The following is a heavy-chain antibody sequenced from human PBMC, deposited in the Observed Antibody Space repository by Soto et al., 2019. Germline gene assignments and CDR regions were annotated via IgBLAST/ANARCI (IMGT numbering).Heavy chain of an antibody. CDR1: GYTFTSYG. J-gene: IGHJ6*02. Sequence: QVQLVQSGAEVKKPGASVKVSCKASGYTFTSYGISWVRQAPGQGLEWMGWISAYNGNTNYAQKLQGRVTMTTDTSTSTAYMELRSLRSDDTAVYYCATLYRGVPYYYYGMDAWGQGTTVTVSS. D-gene: IGHD3-10*01. CDR2: ISAYNGNT. CDR3: ATLYRGVPYYYYGMDA. V-gene: IGHV1-18*01.